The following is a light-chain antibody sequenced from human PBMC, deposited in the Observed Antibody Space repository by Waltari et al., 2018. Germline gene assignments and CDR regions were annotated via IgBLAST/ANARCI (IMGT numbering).Light chain of an antibody. Sequence: QSALTQPASVSGSLGQSITISCPGTSTDIGFYNYVSWYQQHPGKAPNLIIYDVLKWPSGVSSRVSGSKSGNTASLTISGLQAEDEADYYCNSYTGYYTWVFGGGTKLTVL. V-gene: IGLV2-14*01. CDR2: DVL. CDR3: NSYTGYYTWV. CDR1: STDIGFYNY. J-gene: IGLJ3*02.